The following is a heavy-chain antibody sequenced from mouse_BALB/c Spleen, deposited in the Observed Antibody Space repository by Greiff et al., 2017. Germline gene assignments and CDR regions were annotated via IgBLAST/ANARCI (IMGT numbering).Heavy chain of an antibody. CDR3: ARGGDYRYYAMDY. CDR1: GDSITSGY. J-gene: IGHJ4*01. CDR2: ISYSGST. Sequence: EVQLQESGPSLVKPSQTLSLTCSVTGDSITSGYWNWIRKFPGNKLEYMGYISYSGSTYYNPSLKSRISITRDTSKNQYYLQLNSVTTEDTATYYCARGGDYRYYAMDYWGQGTSVTVSS. D-gene: IGHD2-14*01. V-gene: IGHV3-8*02.